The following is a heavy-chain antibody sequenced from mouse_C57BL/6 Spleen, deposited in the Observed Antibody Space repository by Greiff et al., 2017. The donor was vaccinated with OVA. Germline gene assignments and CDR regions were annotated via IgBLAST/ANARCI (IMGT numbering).Heavy chain of an antibody. Sequence: QVQLQQPGAELVMPGASVKLSCKASGYTFTSYWMHWVKQRPGQGLEWIGEIDPSDSYTNYNQKFKGKSTLTVDKSSSTAYMQLSSLTSVESAVYYGARGALDYWGQGTTLTVSS. CDR1: GYTFTSYW. CDR2: IDPSDSYT. CDR3: ARGALDY. V-gene: IGHV1-69*01. J-gene: IGHJ2*01.